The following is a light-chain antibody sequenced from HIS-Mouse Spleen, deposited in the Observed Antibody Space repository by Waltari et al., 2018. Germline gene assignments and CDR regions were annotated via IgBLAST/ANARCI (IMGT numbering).Light chain of an antibody. CDR3: QKYNSAPWT. CDR2: AAS. Sequence: DIQMTQSPSSLSASVGDRVTITCRASQGISNYLAWYQQKPGKVPKLLSYAASTLQSGVPSRFSGSGSVTDFTLTISSLQPEDVATYYCQKYNSAPWTFGQGTKVEIK. V-gene: IGKV1-27*01. J-gene: IGKJ1*01. CDR1: QGISNY.